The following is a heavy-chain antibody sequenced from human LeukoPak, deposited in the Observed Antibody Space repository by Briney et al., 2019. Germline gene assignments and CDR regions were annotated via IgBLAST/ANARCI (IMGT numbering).Heavy chain of an antibody. V-gene: IGHV4-59*12. Sequence: SETLSLTCTVSGGSISSYYWSWIRQPPGKGLEWIGYIYYSGSTNYNPSLKSRVTISVDTSKNQFSLKLSSVTAADTAVYYCARDYRDYYGSGSFLYGMDVWGQGTTVTVSS. CDR3: ARDYRDYYGSGSFLYGMDV. CDR2: IYYSGST. CDR1: GGSISSYY. D-gene: IGHD3-10*01. J-gene: IGHJ6*02.